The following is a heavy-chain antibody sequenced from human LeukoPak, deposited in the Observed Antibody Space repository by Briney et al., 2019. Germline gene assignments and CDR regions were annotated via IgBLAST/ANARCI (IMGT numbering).Heavy chain of an antibody. CDR1: GYSISSGYY. J-gene: IGHJ5*02. V-gene: IGHV4-38-2*02. D-gene: IGHD3-10*02. CDR3: ARVRDSMFP. CDR2: IYHSGST. Sequence: PSETLSLTCTVSGYSISSGYYWGWIRQPPGKGLEWIGSIYHSGSTYYNPSLKSRVTISVDTSKNQFSLKLSSVTAADTAVYYCARVRDSMFPWGQGTLVTVSS.